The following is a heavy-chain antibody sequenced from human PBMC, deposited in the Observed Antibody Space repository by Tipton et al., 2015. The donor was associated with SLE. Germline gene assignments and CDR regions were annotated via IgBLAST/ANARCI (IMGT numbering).Heavy chain of an antibody. Sequence: GLVKPSETLSLTCAVSGGSISSGGYSWSWIRQPPGKGLEWIGYIYPSGSTFYNPSLESRVTISLDRSKNQFSLKLSSVTAADTAVYFCARLRIVYGFHGLDYWGLGTRVTVSA. V-gene: IGHV4-30-2*01. CDR3: ARLRIVYGFHGLDY. D-gene: IGHD2-8*01. CDR1: GGSISSGGYS. J-gene: IGHJ4*02. CDR2: IYPSGST.